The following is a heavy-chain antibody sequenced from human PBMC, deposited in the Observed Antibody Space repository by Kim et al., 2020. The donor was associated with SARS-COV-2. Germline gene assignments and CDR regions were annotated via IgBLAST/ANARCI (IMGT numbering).Heavy chain of an antibody. J-gene: IGHJ5*02. V-gene: IGHV4-59*08. D-gene: IGHD3-10*01. CDR1: GGSLSSYY. Sequence: SETLSITCTVSGGSLSSYYWSWIRQPPGKGLEWIWDMYYSGSTNYNPSLKSRVTILVDTSKKQFSLKLSSVTAADTAVDDCSRHGPYYYGSGNLGEWFDP. CDR3: SRHGPYYYGSGNLGEWFDP. CDR2: MYYSGST.